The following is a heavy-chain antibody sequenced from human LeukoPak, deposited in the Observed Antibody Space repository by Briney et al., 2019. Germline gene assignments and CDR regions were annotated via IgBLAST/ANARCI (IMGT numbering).Heavy chain of an antibody. Sequence: SETLSLTCTVSGGSISSSSYYWGWIRQPPGTGLEWIGSIYYSGSTYYNPSLKSRVTKSVDTSKNQFSLKLSSVTAADTAVYYCARDTLDYGDYSTGIWGQGTLVTVSS. D-gene: IGHD4-17*01. CDR1: GGSISSSSYY. CDR3: ARDTLDYGDYSTGI. V-gene: IGHV4-39*07. J-gene: IGHJ4*01. CDR2: IYYSGST.